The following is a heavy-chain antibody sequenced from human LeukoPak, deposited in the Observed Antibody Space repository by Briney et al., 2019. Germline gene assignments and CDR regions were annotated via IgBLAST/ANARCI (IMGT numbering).Heavy chain of an antibody. CDR1: GGTFSSYA. Sequence: SVKVSCKASGGTFSSYAISWVRQAPGQGLEWMGGIIPIFGTANYAQKFQGRVMITTDESTSTAYMELSSLRSEDTAVYYCARDNYAGGNWFDPWGQGTLVTVSS. CDR2: IIPIFGTA. V-gene: IGHV1-69*05. J-gene: IGHJ5*02. CDR3: ARDNYAGGNWFDP. D-gene: IGHD1-7*01.